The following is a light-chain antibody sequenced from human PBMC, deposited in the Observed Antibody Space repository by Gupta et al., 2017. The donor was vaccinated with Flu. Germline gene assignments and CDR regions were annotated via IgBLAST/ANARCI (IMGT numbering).Light chain of an antibody. CDR1: QNIFSW. CDR2: KAS. J-gene: IGKJ1*01. V-gene: IGKV1-5*03. CDR3: QQYHFSSTT. Sequence: DIQMTQSPSTLSASVGDRVTITCRASQNIFSWLAWYQQKPGKAPKLLIYKASTVQSGVPSRFSGSGSGTEFTLAISSRQPDDFATYYCQQYHFSSTTFGQGTKVEIK.